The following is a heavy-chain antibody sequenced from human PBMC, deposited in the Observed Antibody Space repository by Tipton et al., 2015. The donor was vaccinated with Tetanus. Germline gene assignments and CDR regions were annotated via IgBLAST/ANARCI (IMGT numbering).Heavy chain of an antibody. CDR1: GFTFSSSW. CDR2: INTDGSST. D-gene: IGHD6-19*01. CDR3: AKVGSDRYILRTPFDY. J-gene: IGHJ4*02. Sequence: SLRLSCAASGFTFSSSWMQWVRQAPGKGLVWVSRINTDGSSTSYADSVRGRFTISRDNAKNTLYLQMNSLRAEDTAVYYCAKVGSDRYILRTPFDYWGQGTLVTVSS. V-gene: IGHV3-74*01.